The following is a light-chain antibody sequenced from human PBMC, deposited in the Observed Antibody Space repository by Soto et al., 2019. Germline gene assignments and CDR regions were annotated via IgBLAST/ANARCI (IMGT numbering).Light chain of an antibody. CDR1: HSVTTH. CDR2: DAS. V-gene: IGKV3-11*01. Sequence: EIVLTQSPDTLSLSPGERATLSCWASHSVTTHLAWFQQRPGQTPRLLIYDASTRATGIPARFSGSGSGTDFTLTISSLEPEDFAVYYCQQRSNWPPSITFGQGTRLEIK. J-gene: IGKJ5*01. CDR3: QQRSNWPPSIT.